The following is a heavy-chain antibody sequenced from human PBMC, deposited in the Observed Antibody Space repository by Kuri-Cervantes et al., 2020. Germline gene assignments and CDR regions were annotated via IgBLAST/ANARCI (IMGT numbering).Heavy chain of an antibody. J-gene: IGHJ6*02. CDR3: ARAPYNWNYAYGMDV. Sequence: GESLKISCAASGFTFRNYVMSWVRQAPGKVPEWVSSVSADGGSTYYADSVKGRFTISRDNSKNTLYLQMSTLRAEDTAVYYCARAPYNWNYAYGMDVWGQGTTVTVSS. V-gene: IGHV3-23*01. CDR1: GFTFRNYV. D-gene: IGHD1-7*01. CDR2: VSADGGST.